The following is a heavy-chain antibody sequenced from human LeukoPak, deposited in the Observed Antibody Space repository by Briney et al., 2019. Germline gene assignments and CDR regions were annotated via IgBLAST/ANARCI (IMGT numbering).Heavy chain of an antibody. J-gene: IGHJ5*02. D-gene: IGHD3-22*01. CDR2: MNPNSGNT. CDR1: GYTFASYD. V-gene: IGHV1-8*03. Sequence: ASVKVSCKASGYTFASYDINWLRQATGQGREWMGWMNPNSGNTGYAQKFQGRVTITMNTSISTAYMELSSLTSEDTAVYYCARGPYTHYDSSGDYYNWFDPWGQGTLVTVSS. CDR3: ARGPYTHYDSSGDYYNWFDP.